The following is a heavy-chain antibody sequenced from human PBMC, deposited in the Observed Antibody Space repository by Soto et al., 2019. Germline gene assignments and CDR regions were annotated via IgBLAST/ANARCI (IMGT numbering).Heavy chain of an antibody. J-gene: IGHJ6*03. CDR3: ARDVGGAVDV. V-gene: IGHV3-21*01. Sequence: GGSLRLSCEASGFNFSSYGMNWVREARGKGVEWVSSISSGSSYIYYADSEKGRFTISRDNANNSLYLQMNSLSAEDLAVYYCARDVGGAVDVWGKGTTVTVSS. CDR1: GFNFSSYG. CDR2: ISSGSSYI. D-gene: IGHD2-15*01.